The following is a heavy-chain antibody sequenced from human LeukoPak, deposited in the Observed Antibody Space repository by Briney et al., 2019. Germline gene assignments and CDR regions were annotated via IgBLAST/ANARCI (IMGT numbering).Heavy chain of an antibody. CDR1: GGSISSSSYY. CDR2: IYYTGNT. Sequence: SETLSLTCTVSGGSISSSSYYWSWIRQPPGRGLEWIGYIYYTGNTNYNPSLKSRVTISIDTSKNQFSLKLSSVTAADTAMYYCARLYNHNWFDPWGQGTLVTVSS. D-gene: IGHD3-16*02. V-gene: IGHV4-61*01. CDR3: ARLYNHNWFDP. J-gene: IGHJ5*02.